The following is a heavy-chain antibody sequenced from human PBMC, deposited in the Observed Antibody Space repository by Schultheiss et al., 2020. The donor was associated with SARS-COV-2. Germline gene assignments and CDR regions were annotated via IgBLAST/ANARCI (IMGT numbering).Heavy chain of an antibody. CDR3: TRGAGGSWSKGHPSYYYGMDV. CDR1: GYTFTSYG. V-gene: IGHV1-18*01. D-gene: IGHD6-19*01. J-gene: IGHJ6*02. Sequence: ASVKVSCKASGYTFTSYGISWVRQAPGQGLEWMGWISAYNGNTNYAQKLQGRVTMTTDTSTSTAYMELRSLRSEDTAVYYCTRGAGGSWSKGHPSYYYGMDVWGQGTTVTVSS. CDR2: ISAYNGNT.